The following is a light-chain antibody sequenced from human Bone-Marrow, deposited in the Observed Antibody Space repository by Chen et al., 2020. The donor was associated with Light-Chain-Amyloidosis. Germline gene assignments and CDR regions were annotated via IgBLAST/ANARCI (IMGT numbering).Light chain of an antibody. V-gene: IGKV3-20*01. J-gene: IGKJ1*01. CDR2: DAS. CDR1: HSVSTS. Sequence: ENVLTQFPATLPLSPGESATLSCRATHSVSTSLAWYQQKVGQPPRLLIYDASSRATGIPDRFSGSGSGTDFSLIISRLEPEDFAVYYCQQYHRSPWAFGQGTKVEIK. CDR3: QQYHRSPWA.